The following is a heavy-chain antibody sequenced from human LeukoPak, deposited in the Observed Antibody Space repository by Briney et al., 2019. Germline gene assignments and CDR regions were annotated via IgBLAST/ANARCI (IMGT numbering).Heavy chain of an antibody. Sequence: GGSLRLSCAASGFTFSSYGMHWVRQAPGKGLEWVAVISYDGSNKYYADSVKGRFTISRDNSKNTLYLQMNSLRAEDTAVYYCAKTLPARLRLGELSSSHFDYWGQGTLVTVSS. CDR2: ISYDGSNK. D-gene: IGHD3-16*02. V-gene: IGHV3-30*18. CDR3: AKTLPARLRLGELSSSHFDY. CDR1: GFTFSSYG. J-gene: IGHJ4*02.